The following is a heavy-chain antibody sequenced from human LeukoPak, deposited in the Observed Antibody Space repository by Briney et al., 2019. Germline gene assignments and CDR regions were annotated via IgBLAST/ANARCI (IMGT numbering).Heavy chain of an antibody. CDR1: GGSISSGDYY. CDR2: IYYSGST. Sequence: SQTLSLTCTVSGGSISSGDYYWSWIRQPPGKGLEWIGYIYYSGSTYYNPSLKSRVTKSVDTSKNQFSLKLSSVTAADTAVYYCARDRYSSSWYRDYWGQGTLVTVSS. V-gene: IGHV4-30-4*01. J-gene: IGHJ4*02. CDR3: ARDRYSSSWYRDY. D-gene: IGHD6-13*01.